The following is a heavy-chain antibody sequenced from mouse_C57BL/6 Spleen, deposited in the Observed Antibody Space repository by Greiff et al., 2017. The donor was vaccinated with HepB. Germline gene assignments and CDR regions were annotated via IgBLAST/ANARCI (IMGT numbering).Heavy chain of an antibody. J-gene: IGHJ3*01. Sequence: QVQLQQPGAELVKPGASVKLSCKASGYTFTSYWMHWVKQRPGQGLEWIGMIHPNSGSTNYNEKFKSKATLTVDKSSSTAYMQLSSLTSEDSAVYYCAIYGNYGAWFAYWGQGTLVTVSA. CDR1: GYTFTSYW. CDR3: AIYGNYGAWFAY. D-gene: IGHD2-1*01. CDR2: IHPNSGST. V-gene: IGHV1-64*01.